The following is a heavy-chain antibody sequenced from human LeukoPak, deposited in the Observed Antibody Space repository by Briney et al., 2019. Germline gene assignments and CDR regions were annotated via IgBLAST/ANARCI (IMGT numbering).Heavy chain of an antibody. Sequence: SGGSLRLSCAASGFTVSSNYMSWVRQAPGKGLEWVSVIYSGGSTYYADSVKGRFTISRDNSKNTLYLQMNSLRAEDTAVYYCARYYYDSSTGDYYGMDVWGQGTTVTVSS. V-gene: IGHV3-53*01. J-gene: IGHJ6*02. CDR1: GFTVSSNY. CDR3: ARYYYDSSTGDYYGMDV. CDR2: IYSGGST. D-gene: IGHD3-22*01.